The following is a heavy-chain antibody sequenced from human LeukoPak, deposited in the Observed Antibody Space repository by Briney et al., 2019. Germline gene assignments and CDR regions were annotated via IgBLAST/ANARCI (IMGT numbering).Heavy chain of an antibody. CDR1: GFTVSSNY. Sequence: GGSLRLSCAASGFTVSSNYMSWVRQAPGKGLEWVSVIYSGGSTYYADSVKGRVTISRDNSKNTLYLQMNSLRAEDTAVYYCARDSGWVYAFDIWGQGTMVTVSS. CDR2: IYSGGST. D-gene: IGHD6-19*01. V-gene: IGHV3-53*01. J-gene: IGHJ3*02. CDR3: ARDSGWVYAFDI.